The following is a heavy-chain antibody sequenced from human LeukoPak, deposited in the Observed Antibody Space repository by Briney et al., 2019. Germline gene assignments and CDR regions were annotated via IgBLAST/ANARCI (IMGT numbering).Heavy chain of an antibody. J-gene: IGHJ3*02. Sequence: SETLSLNCAVYGGSFSGYYWSWIRQPPGKRLEWIGEINHSGSTNYNPSLKSRVTISLDTSKNQFSLKLSSVTAADTAVYYCARGRGVTAIGDAFDIWGQGTMVTVSS. V-gene: IGHV4-34*01. CDR3: ARGRGVTAIGDAFDI. CDR1: GGSFSGYY. D-gene: IGHD2-21*02. CDR2: INHSGST.